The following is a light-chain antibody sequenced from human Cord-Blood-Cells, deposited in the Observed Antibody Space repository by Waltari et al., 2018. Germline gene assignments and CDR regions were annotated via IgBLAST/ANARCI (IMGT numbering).Light chain of an antibody. CDR2: AVS. CDR1: SSDVGGYNY. J-gene: IGLJ3*02. Sequence: QSALTQPASVSGSPGQSLTISCTGTSSDVGGYNYVSWYQQHPGKAPTLMIYAVSNRPAGVSNRFSGSKSGNTASLTISGLQAEDEADYYCSSYTSSSTWVFGGGTKLTVL. CDR3: SSYTSSSTWV. V-gene: IGLV2-14*03.